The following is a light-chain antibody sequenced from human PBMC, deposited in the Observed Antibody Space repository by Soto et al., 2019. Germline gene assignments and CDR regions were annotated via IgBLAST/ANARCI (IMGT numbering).Light chain of an antibody. CDR3: SSYASSTVV. CDR2: EVS. CDR1: SSDIDGYNY. J-gene: IGLJ2*01. V-gene: IGLV2-14*01. Sequence: QSALTQPASVSGSPGQSITIACTGSSSDIDGYNYVSWYQQHPGKAPKLMIYEVSNRPSGVSNRFSGSKSGNTASLTVSGLQAEDEAAYYCSSYASSTVVVGGGTKLTVL.